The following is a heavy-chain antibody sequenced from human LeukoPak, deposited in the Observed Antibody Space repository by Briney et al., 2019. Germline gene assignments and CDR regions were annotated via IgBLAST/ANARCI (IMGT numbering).Heavy chain of an antibody. Sequence: GGSLRLSCAASGFTVSSNYMSWVRQAPGKGLEWVSVIYSGGSTYYADSVKGRFTISRDNAKNSLYLQMNSLRAEDTAVYYCARDLGQWLAGFGFDPWGQGTLVTVSS. D-gene: IGHD6-19*01. CDR1: GFTVSSNY. CDR3: ARDLGQWLAGFGFDP. V-gene: IGHV3-53*01. J-gene: IGHJ5*02. CDR2: IYSGGST.